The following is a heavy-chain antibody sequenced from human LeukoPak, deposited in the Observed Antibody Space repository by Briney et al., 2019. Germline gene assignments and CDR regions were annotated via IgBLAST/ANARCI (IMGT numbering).Heavy chain of an antibody. Sequence: GGSLRLSCAASGFTFSTYEMNWVRQAPGKGLEWVSYISNRGSTVYNSDSVKGRFTISRDNAKNSLYLQMNSLRAEDTAVYYCASRGLVTPRSFDYWGQGTLVTVSS. CDR2: ISNRGSTV. D-gene: IGHD4-23*01. CDR1: GFTFSTYE. CDR3: ASRGLVTPRSFDY. V-gene: IGHV3-48*03. J-gene: IGHJ4*02.